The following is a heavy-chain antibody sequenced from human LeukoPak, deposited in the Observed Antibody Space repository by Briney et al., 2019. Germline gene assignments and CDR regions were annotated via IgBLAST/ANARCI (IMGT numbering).Heavy chain of an antibody. Sequence: ASVKVSCKASGYTFTGYYMHWVRQAPGQGLEWMGWINPNSGGTNYAQKFQGRVTMTRDTSISTAYMGLSRLRSDDTAVYYCARDNIVGAMNYYYYYMDVWGKGTTVTISS. D-gene: IGHD1-26*01. CDR3: ARDNIVGAMNYYYYYMDV. V-gene: IGHV1-2*02. CDR1: GYTFTGYY. CDR2: INPNSGGT. J-gene: IGHJ6*03.